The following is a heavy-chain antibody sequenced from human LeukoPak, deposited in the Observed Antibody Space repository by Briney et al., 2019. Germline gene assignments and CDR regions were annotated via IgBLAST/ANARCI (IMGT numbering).Heavy chain of an antibody. CDR3: ARGGRVPNRGYSYGYSGPFDY. V-gene: IGHV4-39*01. D-gene: IGHD5-18*01. CDR1: GGSISSSTFY. J-gene: IGHJ4*02. Sequence: PSETLSLTCTVSGGSISSSTFYWGWIRQPPGKGLEWIGNIYYSGSTYYNPSLKSRVTISVDTTKNQFSLKLSSVTSADTAVYYCARGGRVPNRGYSYGYSGPFDYWGQGTLVTVSS. CDR2: IYYSGST.